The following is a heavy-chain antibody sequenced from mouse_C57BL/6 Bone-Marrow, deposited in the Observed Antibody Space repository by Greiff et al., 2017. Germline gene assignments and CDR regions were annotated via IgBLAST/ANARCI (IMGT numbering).Heavy chain of an antibody. CDR3: ARSPWFAY. Sequence: QVQLQQPGAELVRLGTSVKLSCKASGYTFTSYWMHWVKQRPGQGLEWIGVIDPSDSYTNYNQKFKGKATLTVDTSSSTAYMQLSSLTSEDSAVYYCARSPWFAYWGQGTLVTVSA. V-gene: IGHV1-59*01. CDR2: IDPSDSYT. CDR1: GYTFTSYW. J-gene: IGHJ3*01.